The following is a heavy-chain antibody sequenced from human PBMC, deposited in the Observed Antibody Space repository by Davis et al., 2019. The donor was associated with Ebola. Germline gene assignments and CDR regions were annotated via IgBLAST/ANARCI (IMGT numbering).Heavy chain of an antibody. D-gene: IGHD5-18*01. CDR1: GYSFNTCW. J-gene: IGHJ6*02. CDR2: IYPGDSDT. Sequence: GESLKISCKASGYSFNTCWIGWVRQVPGKGLEWMGIIYPGDSDTRYSPSFQGQVTISADKSISTAYLQWSSLKASDTAMYYCARLGGDTAMRSMDVWGQGTTVTVSS. V-gene: IGHV5-51*01. CDR3: ARLGGDTAMRSMDV.